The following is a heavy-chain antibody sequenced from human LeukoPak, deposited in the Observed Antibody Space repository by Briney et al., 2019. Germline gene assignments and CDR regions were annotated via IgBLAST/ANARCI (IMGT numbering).Heavy chain of an antibody. CDR1: GFTVSNNY. V-gene: IGHV3-53*01. CDR3: SRNGRGDSPG. CDR2: IFSGGST. D-gene: IGHD5-18*01. Sequence: GGSLRLSCAASGFTVSNNYMRWVRQAPGKGLEWAALIFSGGSTHYADSVRGRFTISRDSSKNTLYLQMNNLRVEDTAVYYCSRNGRGDSPGWGQGTLVTVSS. J-gene: IGHJ4*02.